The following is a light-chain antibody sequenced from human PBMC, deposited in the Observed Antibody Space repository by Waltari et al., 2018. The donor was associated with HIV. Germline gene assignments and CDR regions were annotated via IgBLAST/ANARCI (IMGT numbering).Light chain of an antibody. J-gene: IGLJ3*02. CDR2: EVT. V-gene: IGLV2-23*02. Sequence: QSALTQPASVSGSPGQSITISCTGTSRGIGGYNLVSCYQHHPCKAPKLLIYEVTKRPSGVSSRFSGSKSGNTASLTISGLQAEDEGDYYCCSYAGSSSLWMFGGGTKLTVL. CDR1: SRGIGGYNL. CDR3: CSYAGSSSLWM.